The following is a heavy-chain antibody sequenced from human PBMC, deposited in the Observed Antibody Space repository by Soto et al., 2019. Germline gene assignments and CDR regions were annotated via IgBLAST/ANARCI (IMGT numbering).Heavy chain of an antibody. V-gene: IGHV3-23*01. CDR1: GFTFSSYA. J-gene: IGHJ4*02. CDR3: AKGGGDYYDSSGYYPIDY. D-gene: IGHD3-22*01. CDR2: ISGSGGST. Sequence: SGGSLRLSCAASGFTFSSYAMSWVRQAPGKGLEWVSAISGSGGSTYYADSVKGRFTISRDNSKNTLYLQMNSLRAEDTAVYYCAKGGGDYYDSSGYYPIDYWGQGTLVTVSS.